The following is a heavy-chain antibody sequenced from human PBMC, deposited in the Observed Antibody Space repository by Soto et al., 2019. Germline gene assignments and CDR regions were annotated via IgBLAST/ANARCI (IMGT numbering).Heavy chain of an antibody. V-gene: IGHV4-31*03. J-gene: IGHJ4*02. Sequence: SETLSLTCTVSGGSISSGGYYWSWIRQHPGKGLEWIGYIYYSGSTCYNPSLKSRVTISVDTSKNQFSLKLSSVTAADTAVYYCARVDTKGLREWYYFDYWGQGTLVTVSS. CDR2: IYYSGST. D-gene: IGHD2-8*01. CDR1: GGSISSGGYY. CDR3: ARVDTKGLREWYYFDY.